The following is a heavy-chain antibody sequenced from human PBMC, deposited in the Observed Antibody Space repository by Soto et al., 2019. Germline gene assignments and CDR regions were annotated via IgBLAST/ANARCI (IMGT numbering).Heavy chain of an antibody. J-gene: IGHJ5*02. D-gene: IGHD6-13*01. Sequence: SVKVSCKASGGTFSSYAISWVRQAPGQGLEWMGGIIPIFGTANYAQKFQGRVTITADESTSTAHMELSSLRSEDTAVYYCARVPISKQQLVPNWFDPWGQGTLVTVSA. CDR3: ARVPISKQQLVPNWFDP. CDR2: IIPIFGTA. V-gene: IGHV1-69*13. CDR1: GGTFSSYA.